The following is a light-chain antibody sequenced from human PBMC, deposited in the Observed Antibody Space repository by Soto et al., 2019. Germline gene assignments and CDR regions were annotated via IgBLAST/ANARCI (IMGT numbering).Light chain of an antibody. CDR2: RNN. J-gene: IGLJ2*01. Sequence: QSVLTQPPSASGTPGQRVTISCSGSSPNNGSNTVNWYQQLPGTAPKLLIYRNNQRPSGVPDRFSGSKSGTSASLAISGLKSEDEGDYSCAAWDDSLNGPGFGGGTKLTVL. V-gene: IGLV1-44*01. CDR1: SPNNGSNT. CDR3: AAWDDSLNGPG.